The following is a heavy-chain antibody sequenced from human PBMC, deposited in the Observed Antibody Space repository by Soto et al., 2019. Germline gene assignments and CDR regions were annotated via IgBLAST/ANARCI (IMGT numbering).Heavy chain of an antibody. Sequence: PSETLSLTCTVSGGSISSGGYYWSWIRQHPGKGLEWIGYIHYSGSTYYNPSLKSRVTISVDTSKNQFSLKLSSVTAADTAVYYCAREVGVAAAGDYYYYGMDVWGQGTTVTVSS. CDR3: AREVGVAAAGDYYYYGMDV. CDR1: GGSISSGGYY. CDR2: IHYSGST. J-gene: IGHJ6*02. V-gene: IGHV4-31*03. D-gene: IGHD6-13*01.